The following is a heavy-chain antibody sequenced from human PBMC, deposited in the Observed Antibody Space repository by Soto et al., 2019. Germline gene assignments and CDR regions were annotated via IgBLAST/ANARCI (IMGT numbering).Heavy chain of an antibody. D-gene: IGHD6-13*01. CDR2: INPSSGGT. J-gene: IGHJ5*02. V-gene: IGHV1-2*02. Sequence: ASVKVSCKASGYPLTAKYLHWVRQAPGQGREWMGWINPSSGGTKEAQKFRGRVTMTRDTSISAAYMELSRLTSDDTAVYYCAKGGSSWTEWFDPWGQGXLVTVSS. CDR3: AKGGSSWTEWFDP. CDR1: GYPLTAKY.